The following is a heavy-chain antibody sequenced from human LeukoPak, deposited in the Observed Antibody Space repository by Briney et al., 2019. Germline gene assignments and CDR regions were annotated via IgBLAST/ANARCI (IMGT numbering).Heavy chain of an antibody. CDR2: IWYDGSNP. CDR1: GFTFRNYG. V-gene: IGHV3-33*01. D-gene: IGHD6-19*01. CDR3: ARQATSGWCFDC. Sequence: GGSLRLSCVASGFTFRNYGMHWVRQAPGKGLEWVAVIWYDGSNPGYADSVKGRFTISRDNSKNTLYLQMNRLRAEDTALYYCARQATSGWCFDCWGQGTLVTVSS. J-gene: IGHJ4*02.